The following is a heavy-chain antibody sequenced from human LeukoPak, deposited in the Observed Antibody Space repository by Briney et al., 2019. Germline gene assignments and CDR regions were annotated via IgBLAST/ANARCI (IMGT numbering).Heavy chain of an antibody. Sequence: SEPLSLTCTVSGGSISTYYWSWTRQPPGKGLEWLGYIYYSGSTNYNPSLKSRVTISVDTSKNQFSLKLTSVTAADTAVYYCARGGASSASDWYLDLWGRGTLVTVSS. CDR2: IYYSGST. CDR1: GGSISTYY. V-gene: IGHV4-59*01. J-gene: IGHJ2*01. CDR3: ARGGASSASDWYLDL. D-gene: IGHD3-22*01.